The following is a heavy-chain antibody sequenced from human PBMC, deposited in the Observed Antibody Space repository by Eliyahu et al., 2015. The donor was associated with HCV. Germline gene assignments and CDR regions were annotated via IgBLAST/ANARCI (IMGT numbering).Heavy chain of an antibody. J-gene: IGHJ4*02. V-gene: IGHV3-48*03. Sequence: EVQLVESGGGLVQPGGSLRLSXAASGFTFSSYXMXWVRQAXGKGLEWVSYISXSGSTXYYADSVKGRFTISRDNAKNSLYLQMNSLRAEDTAVYYCARSPYSGIEGSYYFDYWGQGTLVTVSS. CDR1: GFTFSSYX. CDR3: ARSPYSGIEGSYYFDY. D-gene: IGHD1-26*01. CDR2: ISXSGSTX.